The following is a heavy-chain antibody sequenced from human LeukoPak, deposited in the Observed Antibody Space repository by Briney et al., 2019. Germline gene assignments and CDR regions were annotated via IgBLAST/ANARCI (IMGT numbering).Heavy chain of an antibody. Sequence: GASVKVSCKASGDSFSSYAITWVRQPPGQGLEWMGGIIPILHTTNYAQNFQGRVTFTADASTRTAYMELSSLRSEDTAVYYCARGGHFVVVIATHWKSDAFDIWGQGTMGTVSS. D-gene: IGHD2-21*01. V-gene: IGHV1-69*13. CDR1: GDSFSSYA. CDR2: IIPILHTT. CDR3: ARGGHFVVVIATHWKSDAFDI. J-gene: IGHJ3*02.